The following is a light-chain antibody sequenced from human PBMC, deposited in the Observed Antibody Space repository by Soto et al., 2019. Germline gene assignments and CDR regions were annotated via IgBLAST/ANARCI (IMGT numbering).Light chain of an antibody. J-gene: IGKJ2*02. CDR1: QSIVKW. CDR3: QQYFSDCT. CDR2: EAS. V-gene: IGKV1-5*01. Sequence: DVQMTQSPSSLSASVGDTVTITCRTSQSIVKWLAWYQQKPGKAPKLLIYEASILQSGVPSRFSGSSSGTLFTLTISGLQPDDFATYYCQQYFSDCTFGQGTKVDVK.